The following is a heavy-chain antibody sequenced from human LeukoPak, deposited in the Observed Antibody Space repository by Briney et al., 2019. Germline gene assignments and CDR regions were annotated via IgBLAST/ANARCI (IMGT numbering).Heavy chain of an antibody. CDR1: GGSFSGYY. CDR3: ARGDARMSFDY. J-gene: IGHJ4*02. D-gene: IGHD2-8*01. Sequence: SETLSLTCTVYGGSFSGYYWSWIRQPPGRGLEWIGEINHSGSINYNPSLKSRVTISVDTSKNQFSLKLSSVTAADTAVYYCARGDARMSFDYWGQGTLVTVSS. CDR2: INHSGSI. V-gene: IGHV4-34*01.